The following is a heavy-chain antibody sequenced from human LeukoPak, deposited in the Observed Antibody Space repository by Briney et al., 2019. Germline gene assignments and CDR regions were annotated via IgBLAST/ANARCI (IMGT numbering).Heavy chain of an antibody. CDR3: ARARVTSIFYHDLDV. CDR2: IKQDGSEK. J-gene: IGHJ6*02. V-gene: IGHV3-7*03. Sequence: GGSLRLSCAASGFTFSSYWMSWVRQAPGKGLEWVANIKQDGSEKYYVDSVKGRFTISRDNAKNSLYLQMNSLRAEDTALYHCARARVTSIFYHDLDVWGQGIMVTVSS. D-gene: IGHD4-17*01. CDR1: GFTFSSYW.